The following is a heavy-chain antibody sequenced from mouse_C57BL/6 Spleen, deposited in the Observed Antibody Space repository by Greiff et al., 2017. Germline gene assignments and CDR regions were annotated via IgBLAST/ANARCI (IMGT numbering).Heavy chain of an antibody. Sequence: QVQLQQPGAELVKPGASVKVSCKASGYTFTSYWMHWVKQRPGQGLEWIGRVHPSDSDTNYNQKFKGKATLTVDKSSSTAYMQLSILTSEDSAVYYCALGGYSWAMDYWGQGTSVTVSS. D-gene: IGHD2-12*01. CDR2: VHPSDSDT. CDR1: GYTFTSYW. J-gene: IGHJ4*01. CDR3: ALGGYSWAMDY. V-gene: IGHV1-74*01.